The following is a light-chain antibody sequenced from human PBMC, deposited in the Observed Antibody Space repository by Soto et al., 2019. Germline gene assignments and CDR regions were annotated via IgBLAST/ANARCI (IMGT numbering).Light chain of an antibody. CDR3: QQYHHWWT. V-gene: IGKV3-15*01. CDR1: QSVSSN. CDR2: GAS. J-gene: IGKJ1*01. Sequence: EIVLTQSTATLSVSPGERATLSCRASQSVSSNLAWYQQKPGQAPRLLIYGASTRATGIPDRFTGSDSGTEFILTISSLQSEDFAVYYCQQYHHWWTFGQGTKVDIK.